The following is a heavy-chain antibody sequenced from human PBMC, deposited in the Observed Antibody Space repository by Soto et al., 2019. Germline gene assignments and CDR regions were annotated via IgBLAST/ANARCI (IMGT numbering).Heavy chain of an antibody. D-gene: IGHD6-13*01. V-gene: IGHV4-38-2*02. CDR2: IYHSGST. CDR3: ARDPYSSSWYGTGPGWFDP. CDR1: GYSISSGYY. Sequence: PSESLCLTWAVSGYSISSGYYWGSIRQPPGKGMEWFGMIYHSGSTYYTPSLKSRVTISVETSKNQFSLKLSSVTAADTAVYYCARDPYSSSWYGTGPGWFDPWGQGTLVTV. J-gene: IGHJ5*02.